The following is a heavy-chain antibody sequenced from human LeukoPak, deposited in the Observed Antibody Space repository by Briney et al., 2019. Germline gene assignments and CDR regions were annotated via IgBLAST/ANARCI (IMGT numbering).Heavy chain of an antibody. V-gene: IGHV3-7*03. Sequence: GGSLRLSCAASGFTFSSYWMTWVRQAPGKGLEWVANIKQDGSEKYYVDSVKGRFAISRDNAKNSLYLQMNSLTAEDTAVYYCARPRDSGWSKTWDYWGQGTLVTVSS. D-gene: IGHD6-13*01. CDR3: ARPRDSGWSKTWDY. J-gene: IGHJ4*02. CDR1: GFTFSSYW. CDR2: IKQDGSEK.